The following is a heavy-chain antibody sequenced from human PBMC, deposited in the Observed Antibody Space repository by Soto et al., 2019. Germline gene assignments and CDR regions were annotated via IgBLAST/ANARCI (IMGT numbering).Heavy chain of an antibody. D-gene: IGHD6-13*01. CDR2: INNSSSYT. CDR1: GFTFSDYY. Sequence: QVQLVESGGGLVKPGRSLRLSCAASGFTFSDYYMSWIRQAPGKGLEWISYINNSSSYTNYADSVKGRFTISRDNAKNSLYLQMNSLRAEDTAVYYCARTIAAAGGRRYFDLWGRGTLVTVSS. J-gene: IGHJ2*01. V-gene: IGHV3-11*05. CDR3: ARTIAAAGGRRYFDL.